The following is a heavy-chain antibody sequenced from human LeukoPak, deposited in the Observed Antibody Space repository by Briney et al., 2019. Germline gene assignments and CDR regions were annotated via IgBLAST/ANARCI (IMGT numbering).Heavy chain of an antibody. J-gene: IGHJ4*02. D-gene: IGHD3-3*01. Sequence: SSVKVSCKASGGTFSSYAFSWVRQAPGQGLEWMGGIIPIVDTANYAQKFQGRVTITADESTSTAYMELSSLRSEDTAVYHCASVLRFLEGLLDYWGQGTLVTVSS. V-gene: IGHV1-69*13. CDR2: IIPIVDTA. CDR3: ASVLRFLEGLLDY. CDR1: GGTFSSYA.